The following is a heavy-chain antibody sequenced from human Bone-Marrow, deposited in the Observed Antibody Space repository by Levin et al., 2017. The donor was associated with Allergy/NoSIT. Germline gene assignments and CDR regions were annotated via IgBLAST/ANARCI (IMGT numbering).Heavy chain of an antibody. CDR3: ASGSNQPYYYYYGMDV. D-gene: IGHD1-26*01. CDR1: GFTFSSYA. J-gene: IGHJ6*02. V-gene: IGHV3-23*01. CDR2: ISASGGST. Sequence: LSLTCAASGFTFSSYAVSWVRQAPGKGLEWVSGISASGGSTYYADSVKGRFTISRDNSKNTLYLQMNSLRAEDTAVYYCASGSNQPYYYYYGMDVWGQGTTVTVSS.